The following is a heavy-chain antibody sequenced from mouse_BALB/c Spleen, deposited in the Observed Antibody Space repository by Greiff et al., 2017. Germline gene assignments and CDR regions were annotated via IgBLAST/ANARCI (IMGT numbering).Heavy chain of an antibody. Sequence: VQLKQSGPELVKPGASVKISCKASGYTFTDYNMHWVKQSHGKSLEWIGYIYPYNGGTGYNQKFKSKATLTVDNSSSTAYMELRSLTSEDSAVYYCARRGYYDYSWFAYWGQGTLVTVSA. CDR2: IYPYNGGT. D-gene: IGHD2-4*01. CDR3: ARRGYYDYSWFAY. CDR1: GYTFTDYN. V-gene: IGHV1S29*02. J-gene: IGHJ3*01.